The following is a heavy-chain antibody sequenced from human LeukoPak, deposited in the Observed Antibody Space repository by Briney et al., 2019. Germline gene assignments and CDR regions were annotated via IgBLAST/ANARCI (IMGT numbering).Heavy chain of an antibody. Sequence: SGPTLGNPTQTLTLTCSFSGFSLISSGVSVGWIRQPPGKALERLAHIYWDDDKRYSPSLTNTRAVTKDTPKNQVVLIMNNMDPVDTATYYCAHRQRGSGSYASDGFDIWGQPRKLSVSS. V-gene: IGHV2-5*02. J-gene: IGHJ3*02. CDR3: AHRQRGSGSYASDGFDI. CDR1: GFSLISSGVS. D-gene: IGHD3-10*01. CDR2: IYWDDDK.